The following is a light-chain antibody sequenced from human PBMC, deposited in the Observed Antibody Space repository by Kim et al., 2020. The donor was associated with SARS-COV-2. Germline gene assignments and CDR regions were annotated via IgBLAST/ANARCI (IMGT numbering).Light chain of an antibody. CDR1: QTIDTY. V-gene: IGKV1-39*01. CDR3: QQNYSAPYT. J-gene: IGKJ2*01. CDR2: AAS. Sequence: DIQVTQSPSSVSASVGDRVTITCRAGQTIDTYLNWYQQKPGRAPKLLIYAASSLQSGVPSRFSGSGSGTDFTLTLSSLEPEDFATYCCQQNYSAPYTFGPGTKLEI.